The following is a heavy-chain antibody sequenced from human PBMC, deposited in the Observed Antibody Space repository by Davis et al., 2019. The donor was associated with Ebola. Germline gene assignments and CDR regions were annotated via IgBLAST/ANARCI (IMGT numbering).Heavy chain of an antibody. V-gene: IGHV1-2*02. CDR3: ARVSTRTFDH. CDR2: IKPNGGGT. Sequence: ASVKVSCKASGYTFTDYYMHWVRQAPGQGLEWMGWIKPNGGGTKYVQKFQGRVIMTRDTSIGTAYMELSSLTPDDTAVYFCARVSTRTFDHWGQGTLVTVSS. CDR1: GYTFTDYY. D-gene: IGHD5/OR15-5a*01. J-gene: IGHJ4*02.